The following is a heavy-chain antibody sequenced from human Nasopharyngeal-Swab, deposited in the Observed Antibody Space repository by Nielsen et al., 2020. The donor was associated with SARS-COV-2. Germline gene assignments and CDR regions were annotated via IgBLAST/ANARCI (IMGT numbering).Heavy chain of an antibody. J-gene: IGHJ1*01. Sequence: GESLKISCAASGFTFSSYSMNWVRQAPGKGLEWVSYISSSSSTIYYADSVKGRFTIYRDNSKNTLYLQMNSLRAEDTAVYYCARDLGGGYCTTTNCPGSWGQGTLVTVSS. CDR1: GFTFSSYS. CDR3: ARDLGGGYCTTTNCPGS. D-gene: IGHD2-2*01. CDR2: ISSSSSTI. V-gene: IGHV3-48*01.